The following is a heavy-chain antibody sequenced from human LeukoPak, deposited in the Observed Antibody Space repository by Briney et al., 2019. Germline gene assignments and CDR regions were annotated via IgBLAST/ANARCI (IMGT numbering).Heavy chain of an antibody. Sequence: SETLSLTCAVYGGSFSGYYWSWIRQPPGKGLEWIGEINHSGSTNYNPSLKSRVTISVDTSTNQFSLKLSSVTAADTAVYYCARLFIASPGTRYYYYNMDVWGKGTTVTIFS. J-gene: IGHJ6*03. CDR1: GGSFSGYY. CDR2: INHSGST. V-gene: IGHV4-34*01. D-gene: IGHD6-13*01. CDR3: ARLFIASPGTRYYYYNMDV.